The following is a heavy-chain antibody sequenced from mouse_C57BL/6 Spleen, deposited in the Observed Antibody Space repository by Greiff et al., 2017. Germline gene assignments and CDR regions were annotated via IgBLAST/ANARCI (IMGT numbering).Heavy chain of an antibody. J-gene: IGHJ2*01. Sequence: VQLQQSGPELVKPGASVKISCKASGYAFSSSWMNWVKQRPGKGLEWIGRIYPGDGDTNYNGKFKGKATLTADKSSSTAYMQLSSLTSEDSAVYFCARGGALRYYFDYWGQGTTLTVSS. V-gene: IGHV1-82*01. CDR2: IYPGDGDT. CDR3: ARGGALRYYFDY. CDR1: GYAFSSSW. D-gene: IGHD1-1*01.